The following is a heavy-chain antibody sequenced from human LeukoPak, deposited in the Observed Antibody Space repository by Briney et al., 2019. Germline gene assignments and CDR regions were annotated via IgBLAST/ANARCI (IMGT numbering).Heavy chain of an antibody. J-gene: IGHJ4*02. CDR2: ISYDESNK. D-gene: IGHD5-18*01. Sequence: GGSLRLSCAASGFTVSSSYVSWVRQAPGKGLEWVAVISYDESNKYYADPVKGRFTISRDNSKNTLYLQMNSLRAEDTAVYYCARDVAWIQVWADYWGQGALVTVSS. V-gene: IGHV3-30-3*01. CDR3: ARDVAWIQVWADY. CDR1: GFTVSSSY.